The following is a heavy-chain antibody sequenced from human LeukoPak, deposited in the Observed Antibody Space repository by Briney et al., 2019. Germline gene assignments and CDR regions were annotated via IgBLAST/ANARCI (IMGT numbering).Heavy chain of an antibody. CDR3: ARHIGGGIEDMDV. Sequence: SETLSLTCTVSGCSIGTYYWSWIRQPPGKGLEWIGYIYVTGSTRYNPYLQSRVTISVDTSRNQFFLKMSSVTAADTAVYYCARHIGGGIEDMDVWGKGTKVTVSS. V-gene: IGHV4-59*08. CDR1: GCSIGTYY. J-gene: IGHJ6*03. CDR2: IYVTGST. D-gene: IGHD3-16*02.